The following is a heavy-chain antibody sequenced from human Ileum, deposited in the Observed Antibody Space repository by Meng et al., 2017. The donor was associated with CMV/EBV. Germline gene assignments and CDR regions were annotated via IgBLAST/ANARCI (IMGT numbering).Heavy chain of an antibody. V-gene: IGHV1-69*05. Sequence: YASSWVRQAPGQGLEWLGGIIPIFGTANYAQKFQGRVTITTDESTSTAYMELSSLRSEDTAVYYCARDLSFGYDFWSGYHRGYGMDVWGQGTTVTVSS. D-gene: IGHD3-3*01. CDR1: YA. CDR2: IIPIFGTA. CDR3: ARDLSFGYDFWSGYHRGYGMDV. J-gene: IGHJ6*02.